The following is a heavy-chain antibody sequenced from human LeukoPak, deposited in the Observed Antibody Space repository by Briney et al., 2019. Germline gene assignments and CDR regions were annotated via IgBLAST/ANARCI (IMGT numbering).Heavy chain of an antibody. J-gene: IGHJ4*02. CDR3: ARDLPHYYDSSGYFDY. Sequence: GGSLRLSFAASGFTFSSYAMSWVRQAPGKGLEWVSSMSSSSSYIYYADSVKGRFTISRDNAKNSLYLQMNSLRAEDTAVYYCARDLPHYYDSSGYFDYWGQGTLVTVSS. CDR1: GFTFSSYA. V-gene: IGHV3-21*01. D-gene: IGHD3-22*01. CDR2: MSSSSSYI.